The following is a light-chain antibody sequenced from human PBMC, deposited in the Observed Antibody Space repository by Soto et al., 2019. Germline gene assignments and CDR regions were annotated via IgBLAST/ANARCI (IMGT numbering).Light chain of an antibody. V-gene: IGKV1-5*03. J-gene: IGKJ1*01. CDR2: KAS. CDR3: QHYNSYSEA. Sequence: DIQITQSPSTLSGSVGDRVTITCRASQTISSWLAWYQQKPGKAPKLLMYKASTLKSGVPPRFSGSGSGTEFTLTISRLQPDDFSTYYCQHYNSYSEAFGQGTKVDIK. CDR1: QTISSW.